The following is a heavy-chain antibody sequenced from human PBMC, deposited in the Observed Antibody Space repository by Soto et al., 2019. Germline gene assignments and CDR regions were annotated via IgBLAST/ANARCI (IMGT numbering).Heavy chain of an antibody. CDR2: ISAYNGNT. D-gene: IGHD4-17*01. Sequence: QVQLVQSGAEVKQPGASVKVSCKASGYTFTSYGISWVRQAPGQGLEWMGWISAYNGNTNYAQKLQGRVTMTTDTSTSTAYMELRRLRSDDTAVYYFARDGDGDYYYYYMDVWGKGTTVTVSS. J-gene: IGHJ6*03. CDR1: GYTFTSYG. CDR3: ARDGDGDYYYYYMDV. V-gene: IGHV1-18*01.